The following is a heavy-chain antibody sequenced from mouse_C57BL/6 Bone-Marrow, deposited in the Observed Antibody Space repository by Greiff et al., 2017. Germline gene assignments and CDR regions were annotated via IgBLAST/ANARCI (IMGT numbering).Heavy chain of an antibody. CDR3: ARQANLLWYWYFDV. CDR2: ISSGGSYI. V-gene: IGHV5-6*02. J-gene: IGHJ1*03. Sequence: EVKLEESGGDLVKPGGSLKLSCAASGFTFSSYGMSWVRQTPDKRLEWVATISSGGSYIYYPDSVKGRFTIPRDNAKNTLYLQMSSLKSEDTAMYYCARQANLLWYWYFDVWGTGTTVTVSS. CDR1: GFTFSSYG. D-gene: IGHD2-1*01.